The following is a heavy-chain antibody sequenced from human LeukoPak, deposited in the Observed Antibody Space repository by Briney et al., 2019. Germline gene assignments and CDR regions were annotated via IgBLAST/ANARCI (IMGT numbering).Heavy chain of an antibody. J-gene: IGHJ3*02. Sequence: GASVKVSCKTSGYIFTSYDINWVRQATGQRLEWTGWMNPHSGNTDYAQKFQGRITLTRYTSITTAYMELSSLRSEDTAVYYCAIAPTTYYDLWNGYYHDAFDTWGQGTVVTVSS. V-gene: IGHV1-8*03. CDR1: GYIFTSYD. D-gene: IGHD3-3*01. CDR2: MNPHSGNT. CDR3: AIAPTTYYDLWNGYYHDAFDT.